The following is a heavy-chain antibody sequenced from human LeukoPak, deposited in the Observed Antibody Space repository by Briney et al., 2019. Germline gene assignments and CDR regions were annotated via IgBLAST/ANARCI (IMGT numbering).Heavy chain of an antibody. D-gene: IGHD6-19*01. CDR2: ISYDGSNK. CDR1: GFTFSSYG. V-gene: IGHV3-30*03. CDR3: AHGSRQWLGGESTVDY. J-gene: IGHJ4*02. Sequence: GGSLRLSCAASGFTFSSYGMHWVRQAPGKGLEWVAVISYDGSNKYYADSVKGRFTIPRDNSKNTLYLQMNSLRAEDTAVYYCAHGSRQWLGGESTVDYWGQGTLVTVSS.